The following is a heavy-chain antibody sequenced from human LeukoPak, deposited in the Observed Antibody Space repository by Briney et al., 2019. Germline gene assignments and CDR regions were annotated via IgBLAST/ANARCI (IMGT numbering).Heavy chain of an antibody. Sequence: SETLSLTCTVSGGPISSYYWSWIRQPAGKGLEWIGRIYTSGSTNYNPSLKSRVTMSVDTSKNQFSLKLSSVTAADTAVYYCARDRGVVILYYFDYWGQGTLVTVSS. D-gene: IGHD3-3*01. CDR3: ARDRGVVILYYFDY. CDR1: GGPISSYY. CDR2: IYTSGST. J-gene: IGHJ4*02. V-gene: IGHV4-4*07.